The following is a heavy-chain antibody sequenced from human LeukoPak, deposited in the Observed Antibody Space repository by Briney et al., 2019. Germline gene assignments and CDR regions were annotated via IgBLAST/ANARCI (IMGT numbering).Heavy chain of an antibody. CDR2: INPSGGST. CDR3: ATDQLNLSSGYYR. Sequence: GASVKVSCKASGYTFTSYYMHWVRQAPGQGLEWMGIINPSGGSTSYAQKFQGRVTMTRDTATSTVYMELSSLRSEDTAVYYCATDQLNLSSGYYRWGQGTLVTVSS. D-gene: IGHD3-22*01. J-gene: IGHJ4*02. V-gene: IGHV1-46*01. CDR1: GYTFTSYY.